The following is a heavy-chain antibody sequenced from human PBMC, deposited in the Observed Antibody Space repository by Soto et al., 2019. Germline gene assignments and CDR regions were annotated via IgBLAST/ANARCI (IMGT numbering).Heavy chain of an antibody. Sequence: GGSLRLSCAASGFTFSSYAMHWVRQAPGKGLEWVAVISYDGSNKYYADSVKGRFTISRDNSKNTLYLQMNSLRAEDTAVYYCARDSRYAKTQLAPPSLGYWGQGTLVTVSS. J-gene: IGHJ4*02. D-gene: IGHD6-6*01. CDR3: ARDSRYAKTQLAPPSLGY. CDR1: GFTFSSYA. CDR2: ISYDGSNK. V-gene: IGHV3-30-3*01.